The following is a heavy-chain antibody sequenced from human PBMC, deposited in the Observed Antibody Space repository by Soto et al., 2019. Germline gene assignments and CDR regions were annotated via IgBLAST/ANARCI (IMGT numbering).Heavy chain of an antibody. J-gene: IGHJ6*02. D-gene: IGHD5-18*01. CDR2: ISSDGTEK. V-gene: IGHV3-30*04. CDR3: ARMFGFSYGPANRGMDV. CDR1: GFTLSSYS. Sequence: QVQLVESGGGVAQPGRSLRLFCAASGFTLSSYSLHRVRQSPGKGLEWVAAISSDGTEKHYADSVKGRFTISRDNSKNTLSLQLNSLRTEDTAVYYCARMFGFSYGPANRGMDVWGQGTTVTVSS.